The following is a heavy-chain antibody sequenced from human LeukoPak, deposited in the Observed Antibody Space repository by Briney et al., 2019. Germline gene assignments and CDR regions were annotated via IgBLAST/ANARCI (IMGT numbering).Heavy chain of an antibody. V-gene: IGHV4-59*01. Sequence: SETLSLTCTVSGGSISSYYWSWIRQPPGKGLEWIGYIYYSGSTNYNPSLKSRVTISVDTSKNQFSLKLSSVTAADTAVYYCARGYSYGEYFDYWGQGTLVTVSS. D-gene: IGHD5-18*01. J-gene: IGHJ4*02. CDR3: ARGYSYGEYFDY. CDR2: IYYSGST. CDR1: GGSISSYY.